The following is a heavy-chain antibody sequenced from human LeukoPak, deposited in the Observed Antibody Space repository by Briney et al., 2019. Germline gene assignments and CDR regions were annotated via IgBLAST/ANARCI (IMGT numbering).Heavy chain of an antibody. Sequence: GGSLRLSCAASGFTFDDYAMHWVRQAPGKGLEWVSGISWNSGSIGYADSVKGRFTISRDNAKNSLYLQMNSLRAEDTALYYCAKAPRGSSWYMAAFDIWSQGTMVTVSS. J-gene: IGHJ3*02. CDR3: AKAPRGSSWYMAAFDI. D-gene: IGHD6-13*01. CDR2: ISWNSGSI. CDR1: GFTFDDYA. V-gene: IGHV3-9*01.